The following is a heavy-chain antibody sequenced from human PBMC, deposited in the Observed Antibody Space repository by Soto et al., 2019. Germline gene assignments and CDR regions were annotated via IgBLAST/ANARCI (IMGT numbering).Heavy chain of an antibody. V-gene: IGHV1-24*01. D-gene: IGHD1-7*01. Sequence: GESLKISCKVSGYTLTELSMHWVRQAPGKGLEWMGGFDPEDGETIYAQKFQGRVTMTEDTSTDTVYMELSSLRSEDTAVYYCATDPLELYDAFDIWGQGTMVTVSS. CDR1: GYTLTELS. CDR2: FDPEDGET. J-gene: IGHJ3*02. CDR3: ATDPLELYDAFDI.